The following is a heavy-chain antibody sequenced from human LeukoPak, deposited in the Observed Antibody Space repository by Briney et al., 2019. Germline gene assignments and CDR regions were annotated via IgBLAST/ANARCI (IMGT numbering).Heavy chain of an antibody. J-gene: IGHJ4*02. Sequence: PSETLSLTCAVSGGSISSSNWWSWVRQPPGKGLEWIGEIYHSGSTNYNPSLKSRVTISVDTSKNQFSLKLSSVTAADTAVYYCARGKKYSSGYYYYFDYWGQGTLVTVSS. CDR3: ARGKKYSSGYYYYFDY. V-gene: IGHV4-4*02. D-gene: IGHD3-22*01. CDR1: GGSISSSNW. CDR2: IYHSGST.